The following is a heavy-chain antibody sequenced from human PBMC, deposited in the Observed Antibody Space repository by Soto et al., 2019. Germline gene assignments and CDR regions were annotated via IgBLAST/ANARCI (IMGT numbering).Heavy chain of an antibody. Sequence: XETLSLTCAVYGGSFSGYYWSWIRQPPGKGLEWIGEINHSGSTNYNPSLKSRVTISVDTSKNQFSLKLSSVTAADTAVYYCASGGYSGYDYAFDIWGQGTMVTVSS. CDR2: INHSGST. D-gene: IGHD5-12*01. CDR1: GGSFSGYY. J-gene: IGHJ3*02. CDR3: ASGGYSGYDYAFDI. V-gene: IGHV4-34*01.